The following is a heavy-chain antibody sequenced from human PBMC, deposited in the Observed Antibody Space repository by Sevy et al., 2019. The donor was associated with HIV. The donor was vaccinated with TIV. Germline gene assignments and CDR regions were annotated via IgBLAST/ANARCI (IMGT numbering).Heavy chain of an antibody. D-gene: IGHD5-18*01. CDR1: GFTFSNYA. CDR3: VKEVSQYSYSDY. V-gene: IGHV3-23*01. J-gene: IGHJ4*02. Sequence: GGSLRLSCAASGFTFSNYAMSWVRQTPGKGLEWVSAIRGSADATYYTDSVKGRFTISRDNSKNTMYLQMNSLRAEDTAVYYCVKEVSQYSYSDYWGQGTLVTVSS. CDR2: IRGSADAT.